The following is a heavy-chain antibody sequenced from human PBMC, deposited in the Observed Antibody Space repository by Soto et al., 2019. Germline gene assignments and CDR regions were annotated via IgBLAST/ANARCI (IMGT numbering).Heavy chain of an antibody. CDR3: EIAPLLDPFDS. J-gene: IGHJ4*02. Sequence: SGGSLRLSCAASGFTFSSFAMSWVRQAPGKGLEWVSAITGRGGSTFYADSVRGRFTISRDNSRNTLYLQMNSLRAEDTAVYYCEIAPLLDPFDSWGPGTLVTVSS. V-gene: IGHV3-23*01. CDR1: GFTFSSFA. CDR2: ITGRGGST. D-gene: IGHD2-21*02.